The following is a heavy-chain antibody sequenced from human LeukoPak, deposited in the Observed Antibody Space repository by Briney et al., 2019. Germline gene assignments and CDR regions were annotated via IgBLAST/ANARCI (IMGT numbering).Heavy chain of an antibody. V-gene: IGHV4-59*12. CDR1: GGSISSYY. J-gene: IGHJ4*02. Sequence: KPSETLSLTCTVSGGSISSYYWSWIRQPPGKGLEWIGYIYYSGSTNYNPSLKSRVTISVDTTKNQFSLQLSSVTPEDTAVYYCARAYYDISTGYLDYWGQGTLVTVSP. CDR2: IYYSGST. D-gene: IGHD3-9*01. CDR3: ARAYYDISTGYLDY.